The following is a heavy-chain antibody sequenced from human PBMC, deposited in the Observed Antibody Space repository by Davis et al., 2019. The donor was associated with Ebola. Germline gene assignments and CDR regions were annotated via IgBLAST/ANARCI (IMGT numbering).Heavy chain of an antibody. Sequence: PSETLSPTCTVPGGSISSYYWSWIRQPPGKGLEWIGDIHYSGNTYYNPSLKSRITISVDTSKSQFSLKLSSMTAEDTAVYYCARRGDPPYWYFALWGPGTLVTVSS. CDR1: GGSISSYY. CDR2: IHYSGNT. CDR3: ARRGDPPYWYFAL. D-gene: IGHD3-16*01. V-gene: IGHV4-59*04. J-gene: IGHJ2*01.